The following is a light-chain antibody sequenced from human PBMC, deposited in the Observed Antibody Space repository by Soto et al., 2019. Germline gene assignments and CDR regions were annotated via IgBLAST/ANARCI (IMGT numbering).Light chain of an antibody. Sequence: DIQMTQSPSTLSAFVVDTVTITCRASQSIDTWLAWHQQTPGRAPKLLISKASALESGVPSRFSGSGSGTDFTLTIRDVQPDDFAIYYCQQYNSYRAFGQGTKGDIK. CDR2: KAS. J-gene: IGKJ1*01. V-gene: IGKV1-5*03. CDR3: QQYNSYRA. CDR1: QSIDTW.